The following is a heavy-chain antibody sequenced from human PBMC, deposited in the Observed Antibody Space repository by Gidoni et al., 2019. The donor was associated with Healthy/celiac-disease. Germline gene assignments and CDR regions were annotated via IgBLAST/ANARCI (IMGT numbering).Heavy chain of an antibody. CDR1: GFTFRSYA. CDR3: ARGVEAGYSGYDYYYYGMDV. Sequence: QVQLVASGGGVVQPGRSLRLSCAASGFTFRSYAMHWVRQAPVKGLEWVAVISYDGSNKYYADSVKGRFTISRDNSKNTLYLQMNSLRAEDTAVYYCARGVEAGYSGYDYYYYGMDVWGQGTTVTVSS. V-gene: IGHV3-30-3*01. D-gene: IGHD5-12*01. J-gene: IGHJ6*02. CDR2: ISYDGSNK.